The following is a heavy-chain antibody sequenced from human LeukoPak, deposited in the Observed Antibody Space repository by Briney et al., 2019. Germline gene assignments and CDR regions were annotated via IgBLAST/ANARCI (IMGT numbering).Heavy chain of an antibody. V-gene: IGHV3-7*01. CDR2: IKQDGSEK. J-gene: IGHJ6*03. Sequence: PGGSLRLSCAASGFTFSSYWMSWVRQAPGKGLEWAANIKQDGSEKYYVDSVKGRFTISRDNAKNSLYLQMNSLRAEDTAVYYCASIYYYGSGSFRYMDVWGKGTTVTVSS. D-gene: IGHD3-10*01. CDR3: ASIYYYGSGSFRYMDV. CDR1: GFTFSSYW.